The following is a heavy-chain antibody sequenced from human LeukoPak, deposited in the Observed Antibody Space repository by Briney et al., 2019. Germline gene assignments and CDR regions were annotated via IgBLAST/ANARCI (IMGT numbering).Heavy chain of an antibody. J-gene: IGHJ6*03. D-gene: IGHD3-16*02. Sequence: PGGSLRLSCAASGFTFSSYGMHWVRQAPGKGLEWVAFIRYDGSNKYYADSVKGRFTFSRDNAKNSLYLQMNSLRAEDTAVYYCARVIAFRGYMDVWGKGTTVTVSS. CDR3: ARVIAFRGYMDV. CDR2: IRYDGSNK. CDR1: GFTFSSYG. V-gene: IGHV3-30*02.